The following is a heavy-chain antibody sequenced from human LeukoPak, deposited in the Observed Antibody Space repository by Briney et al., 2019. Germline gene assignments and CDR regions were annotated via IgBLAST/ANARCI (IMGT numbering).Heavy chain of an antibody. CDR1: GYSISSGYY. CDR2: IYYSGST. CDR3: ARDDGDYGFDY. V-gene: IGHV4-61*01. J-gene: IGHJ4*02. Sequence: SETLSLTCTVSGYSISSGYYWGWIRQPPGKGLEWIGYIYYSGSTNYNPSLKSRVTISVDTSKNQFSLKLSSVTAADTAVYYCARDDGDYGFDYWGQGTLVTVSS. D-gene: IGHD4-17*01.